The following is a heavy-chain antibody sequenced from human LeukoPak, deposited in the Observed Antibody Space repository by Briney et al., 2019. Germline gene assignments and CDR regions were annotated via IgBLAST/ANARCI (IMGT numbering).Heavy chain of an antibody. D-gene: IGHD4-17*01. J-gene: IGHJ3*02. V-gene: IGHV1-2*02. CDR2: INPNSGDT. CDR1: GYTFTGYY. CDR3: ARGGNDYGDYVAFDM. Sequence: ASVKVSCKASGYTFTGYYMHWVRQAPGQGLEWMGWINPNSGDTNYAQKFQGRVTMTRDTSISTAYMELSSLRSDDTAVSYCARGGNDYGDYVAFDMWGQGTMVTVSS.